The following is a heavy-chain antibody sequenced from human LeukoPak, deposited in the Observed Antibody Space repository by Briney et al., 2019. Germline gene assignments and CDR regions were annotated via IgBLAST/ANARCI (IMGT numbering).Heavy chain of an antibody. V-gene: IGHV4-30-2*01. CDR2: IYHSGST. D-gene: IGHD3-10*01. Sequence: PSQTLSLTCTVSGGSISSGGYYWSWIRQPPGKGLEWIGYIYHSGSTDYNPSLKSRVTISLDRSKNQFSLKLSSVTAADTAVYYCARGVLLWFGELSGTISPFDYWGQGTLVTVSS. J-gene: IGHJ4*02. CDR3: ARGVLLWFGELSGTISPFDY. CDR1: GGSISSGGYY.